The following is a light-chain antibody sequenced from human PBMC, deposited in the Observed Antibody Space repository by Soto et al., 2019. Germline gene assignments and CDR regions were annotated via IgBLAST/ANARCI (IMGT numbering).Light chain of an antibody. CDR1: QSISGY. CDR2: AAS. CDR3: QQSDSMPWT. J-gene: IGKJ1*01. V-gene: IGKV1-39*01. Sequence: DIQMTQSPSSLSASVGDRGTITCLASQSISGYLNWYQKKSGQAPRLLMYAASSLQSGVPSRFSGSGSGTDFTLTISSLQPEDSATYYCQQSDSMPWTFGQGTKVDI.